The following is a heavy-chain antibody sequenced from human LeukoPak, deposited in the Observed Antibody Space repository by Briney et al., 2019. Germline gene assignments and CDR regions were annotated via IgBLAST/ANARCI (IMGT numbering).Heavy chain of an antibody. Sequence: PGESLRLSCSASGFPFSSYAMHWVRQAPGKGLEYVSAISDSGGSTYYADSVKGRFTISRDNSKTTLYLQMSSLRAEDTAVYFCVRGYSFGPYGMDVWGQGTTVTVSS. D-gene: IGHD2-15*01. CDR3: VRGYSFGPYGMDV. CDR1: GFPFSSYA. V-gene: IGHV3-64D*09. J-gene: IGHJ6*02. CDR2: ISDSGGST.